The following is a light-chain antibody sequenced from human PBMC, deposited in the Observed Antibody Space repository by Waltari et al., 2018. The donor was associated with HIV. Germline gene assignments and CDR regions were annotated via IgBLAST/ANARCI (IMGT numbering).Light chain of an antibody. J-gene: IGKJ4*01. CDR1: QSVSSY. CDR3: QQRSKWPIT. Sequence: EIVLTQSPATLSLSPGERATLSCRASQSVSSYLAWYQQKPGQAPRLLIYDASNRATGIPARFSGSGAGTDFTLTISSLEPEDFAVYYYQQRSKWPITFGGGTKVEIK. V-gene: IGKV3-11*01. CDR2: DAS.